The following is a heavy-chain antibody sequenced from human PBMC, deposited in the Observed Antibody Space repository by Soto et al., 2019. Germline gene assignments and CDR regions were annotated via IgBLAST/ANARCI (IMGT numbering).Heavy chain of an antibody. CDR2: ISWNSAMI. V-gene: IGHV3-9*01. Sequence: EVQLVESGGGLVQPGRSLRLSCVISGFTFDDFAMHWVRKAPGKGLEWVSGISWNSAMIGYADSVRGRFTISRDNVKDFLYLQMNSLRPEDTALYFCAKYNRADRGAFDSWGQGTLVSVFS. D-gene: IGHD3-10*01. CDR1: GFTFDDFA. J-gene: IGHJ5*01. CDR3: AKYNRADRGAFDS.